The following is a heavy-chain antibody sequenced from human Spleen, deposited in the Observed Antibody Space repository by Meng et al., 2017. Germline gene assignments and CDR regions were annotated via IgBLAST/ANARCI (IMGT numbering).Heavy chain of an antibody. D-gene: IGHD4-11*01. CDR3: ARGPTTMAHDFDY. J-gene: IGHJ4*02. V-gene: IGHV4-4*02. CDR2: IYHSGST. Sequence: QVQLQGSGPGLVKPSGTLSLTCAVSGGSISSSNWWSWVRQPPGKGLEWIGEIYHSGSTNYNPSLKSRVTISVDKSKNELSLKLNSVTAADSAVYYCARGPTTMAHDFDYWGQGTLVTVSS. CDR1: GGSISSSNW.